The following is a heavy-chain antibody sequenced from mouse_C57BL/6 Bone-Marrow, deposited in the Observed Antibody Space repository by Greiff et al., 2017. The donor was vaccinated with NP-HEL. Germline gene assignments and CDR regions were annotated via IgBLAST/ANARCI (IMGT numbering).Heavy chain of an antibody. D-gene: IGHD2-4*01. J-gene: IGHJ4*01. CDR2: INPNNGGT. CDR3: ARAYDYDDAMGY. CDR1: GYTFTDYY. V-gene: IGHV1-26*01. Sequence: EVQLQQSGPELVKPGASVKISCKASGYTFTDYYMNWVKQSHGKSLEWIGDINPNNGGTSYNQKFKGKATLTVDKSSSTAYMELRSLTSEDSAVYYCARAYDYDDAMGYWGQGTSVTVSS.